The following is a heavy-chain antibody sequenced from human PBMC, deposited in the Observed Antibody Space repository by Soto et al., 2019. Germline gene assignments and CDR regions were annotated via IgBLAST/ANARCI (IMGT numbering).Heavy chain of an antibody. CDR2: INAGNGNT. D-gene: IGHD3-10*01. CDR3: ARDTTALWFVELLITFAS. J-gene: IGHJ4*02. V-gene: IGHV1-3*01. CDR1: GYTFTSYA. Sequence: QVQLVQSGAEVKKPGASVKVSCKASGYTFTSYAMHWVRQAPGQRLEWMGWINAGNGNTKYSQKFQGRVTITRDTSASTAYMELSSLRSEDTAVYYCARDTTALWFVELLITFASWGQGTLVTVSS.